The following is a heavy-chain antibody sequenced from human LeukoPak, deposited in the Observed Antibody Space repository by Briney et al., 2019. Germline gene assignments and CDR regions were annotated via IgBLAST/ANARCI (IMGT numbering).Heavy chain of an antibody. CDR1: GGSISSYY. J-gene: IGHJ4*02. Sequence: NPSETLSLTCTVSGGSISSYYWSWIRQPPGKGLEWIGYIYYSGSTNYNPSLKSRVTISVDKSKNQFSLKLSSVTAADTAVYYCARGRGRSGSPDYWGQGTLVTVSS. D-gene: IGHD3-10*01. CDR3: ARGRGRSGSPDY. CDR2: IYYSGST. V-gene: IGHV4-59*12.